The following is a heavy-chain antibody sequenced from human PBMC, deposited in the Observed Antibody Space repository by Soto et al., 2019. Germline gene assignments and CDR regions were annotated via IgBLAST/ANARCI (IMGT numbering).Heavy chain of an antibody. CDR2: INAGNGNT. D-gene: IGHD2-15*01. CDR3: AREGPPYCSGGSCYYND. V-gene: IGHV1-3*01. Sequence: ASVKVSCKASGYTFTSYAMHWVRQAPGQRPEWMGWINAGNGNTKYSQKFQGRVTITRDTSASTAYMELSSLRSEDTAVYYCAREGPPYCSGGSCYYNDWGQGTLVTVSS. J-gene: IGHJ4*02. CDR1: GYTFTSYA.